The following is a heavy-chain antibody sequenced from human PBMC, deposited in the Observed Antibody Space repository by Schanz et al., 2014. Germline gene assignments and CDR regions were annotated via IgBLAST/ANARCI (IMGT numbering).Heavy chain of an antibody. J-gene: IGHJ6*02. CDR3: ARGYSSSMDV. D-gene: IGHD6-6*01. CDR2: IKLDGSEK. V-gene: IGHV3-7*01. CDR1: GFTFSGYW. Sequence: EVQLVESGGGLVQPGGSLRLSCAASGFTFSGYWMSWVRQAPGEGLVWVANIKLDGSEKYYVDSVKGRFTISRDNAKNSLYLQMNSLTAEDTAVYYCARGYSSSMDVWGQGTTVTVSS.